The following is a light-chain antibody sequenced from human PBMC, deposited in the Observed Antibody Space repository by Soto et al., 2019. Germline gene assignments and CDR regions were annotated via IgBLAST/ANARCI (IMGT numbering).Light chain of an antibody. J-gene: IGKJ4*01. CDR2: GTS. Sequence: ETVMTQSPATLSVSPGERATLSCSASQRVSTNLAWYQQKPGQAPRLLIYGTSSRATGIPARFSGSGSGTEFTLPISSLQSEDFALYYCQQYNNWPLTFGGGTRLESK. V-gene: IGKV3-15*01. CDR1: QRVSTN. CDR3: QQYNNWPLT.